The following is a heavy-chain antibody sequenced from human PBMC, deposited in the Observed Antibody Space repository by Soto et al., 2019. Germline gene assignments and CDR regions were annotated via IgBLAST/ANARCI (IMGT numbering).Heavy chain of an antibody. D-gene: IGHD3-16*01. Sequence: QVQLVQSGAEVKKPGASVKVSCKASGYTFTGYYIHWVRQAPGQGLEWMGWIGPNSGGTNYAQKFQGRVTMTSDTSTAYLDLSRLTSDATAAYYCAREVGGGRQYYFDYWGQGTLVTVSS. CDR1: GYTFTGYY. CDR3: AREVGGGRQYYFDY. J-gene: IGHJ4*02. CDR2: IGPNSGGT. V-gene: IGHV1-2*02.